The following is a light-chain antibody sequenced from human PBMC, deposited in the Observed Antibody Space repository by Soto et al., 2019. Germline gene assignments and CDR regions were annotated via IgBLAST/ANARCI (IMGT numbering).Light chain of an antibody. Sequence: EIVLIQSPATLSLSPGERATLSCRASQSVSSYLAWYQQKPGQAPRLLIYDASNRATGIPARFSGSGSGTDFTLTISRLEPEDFAVFYCQHYDSLPITFGQGTRLEIK. CDR3: QHYDSLPIT. V-gene: IGKV3-11*01. CDR1: QSVSSY. J-gene: IGKJ5*01. CDR2: DAS.